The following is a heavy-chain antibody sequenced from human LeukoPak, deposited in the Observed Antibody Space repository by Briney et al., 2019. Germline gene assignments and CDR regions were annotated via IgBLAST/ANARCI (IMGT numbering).Heavy chain of an antibody. V-gene: IGHV3-15*01. Sequence: GGSLRLSYAASGFTFSSYSMNWVRQAPGKGLEWVGRIKSKTDGGTTDYAAPVKGRFTISRDDSKNTLYLQMNSLKTEDTAVYYCTLMYESWFDPWGQGTLVTVSS. CDR1: GFTFSSYS. J-gene: IGHJ5*02. CDR2: IKSKTDGGTT. D-gene: IGHD2-8*01. CDR3: TLMYESWFDP.